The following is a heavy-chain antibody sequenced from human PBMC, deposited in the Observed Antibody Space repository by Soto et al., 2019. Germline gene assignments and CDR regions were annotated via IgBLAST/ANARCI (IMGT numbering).Heavy chain of an antibody. CDR3: ATWELRGMDV. J-gene: IGHJ6*02. Sequence: EVQLVESGGGLVQSGGSLRLSCAASGFTFSRYSMNWVRQAPGKGLKWVSYISGGSSITDYADSVKGRFTISRDNAKNSLYLQMNSRRDEDTAVYYCATWELRGMDVWGQGTTVTVSS. CDR2: ISGGSSIT. D-gene: IGHD1-26*01. V-gene: IGHV3-48*02. CDR1: GFTFSRYS.